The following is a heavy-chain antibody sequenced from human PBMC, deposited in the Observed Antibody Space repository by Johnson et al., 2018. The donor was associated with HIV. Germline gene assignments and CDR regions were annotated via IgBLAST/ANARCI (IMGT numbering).Heavy chain of an antibody. Sequence: VQLVESGGGLVKPGGSLRLSCVASGFTFSNAWMSWVRQAPGKGLVWVSRINSDGSSTSYADSVKGRFTISRDNSKNTLYLQMNGLRAEDTAVYYCARDCWLGAFDIWGQGTMVTVSS. CDR2: INSDGSST. V-gene: IGHV3-74*01. CDR1: GFTFSNAW. CDR3: ARDCWLGAFDI. J-gene: IGHJ3*02. D-gene: IGHD5-12*01.